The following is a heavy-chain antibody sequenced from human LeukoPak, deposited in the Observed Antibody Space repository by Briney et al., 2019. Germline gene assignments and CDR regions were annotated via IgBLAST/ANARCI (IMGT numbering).Heavy chain of an antibody. Sequence: SETLSLTCAVYGGSFSGYYWSWIRQVPGKGLEWLGEINHSGSTNYNPSLKSRVTISVDTSKNQFSLKLSSVTAADTAVYYCARGVVVVPAATGDWFDPWGQGTLVTVSS. V-gene: IGHV4-34*01. CDR3: ARGVVVVPAATGDWFDP. D-gene: IGHD2-2*01. J-gene: IGHJ5*02. CDR1: GGSFSGYY. CDR2: INHSGST.